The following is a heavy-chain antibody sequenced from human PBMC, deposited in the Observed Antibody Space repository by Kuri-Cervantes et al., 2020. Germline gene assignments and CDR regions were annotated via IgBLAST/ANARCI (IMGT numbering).Heavy chain of an antibody. CDR3: AKGGASSQWFDP. CDR1: GGSLSGYH. D-gene: IGHD6-6*01. J-gene: IGHJ5*02. V-gene: IGHV4-34*01. CDR2: IDHSGTT. Sequence: SETLSLTCAVYGGSLSGYHWSWIRQPPGKGLEWIGEIDHSGTTNYRPSLKSRVTMSVDTSKNQFSLNLSSVTAADTAVYYCAKGGASSQWFDPWGQGTLVTVSS.